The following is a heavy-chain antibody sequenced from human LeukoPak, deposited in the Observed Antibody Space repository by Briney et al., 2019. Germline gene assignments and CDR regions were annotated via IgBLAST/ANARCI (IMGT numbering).Heavy chain of an antibody. J-gene: IGHJ4*02. CDR1: GFTFGSYA. D-gene: IGHD3-10*02. CDR3: ARTKWLQTMIGDFDY. CDR2: ISYDGSNK. V-gene: IGHV3-30-3*01. Sequence: GRSLRHSCAASGFTFGSYAMHWVRQAPGKGLEWVAVISYDGSNKYYEDSVKGRFTISRDNSKNTLYLQMNSLRAEDTAVYYCARTKWLQTMIGDFDYWGQGTLVTVSS.